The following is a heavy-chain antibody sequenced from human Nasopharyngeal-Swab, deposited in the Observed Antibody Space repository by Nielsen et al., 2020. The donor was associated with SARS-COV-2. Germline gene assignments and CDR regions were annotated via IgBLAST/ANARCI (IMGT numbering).Heavy chain of an antibody. CDR2: IIPIFGTS. D-gene: IGHD2-21*02. J-gene: IGHJ3*01. CDR3: ARMHCGGDCYSRGEDAFDL. CDR1: GGTYSIYA. V-gene: IGHV1-69*13. Sequence: SVKVSCKASGGTYSIYAISWVRQAPGHGPEWMGGIIPIFGTSNYAQKFQGRVTITADEFTSTAYMELCSLRSVDTAVYYCARMHCGGDCYSRGEDAFDLWGQGTLVTVSS.